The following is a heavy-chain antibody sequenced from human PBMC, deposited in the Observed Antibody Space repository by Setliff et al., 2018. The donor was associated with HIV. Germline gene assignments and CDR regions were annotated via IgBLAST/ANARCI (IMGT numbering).Heavy chain of an antibody. CDR2: IYKAGKT. D-gene: IGHD5-18*01. CDR3: AKGGYGGAYYVAGY. Sequence: GGSLRLSCEASGFRVTDTYMARVRQAPGKGLEWVTLIYKAGKTYYADFVKGRFTIARDDTKNTVSLQMTNLEPGDTAMYYCAKGGYGGAYYVAGYWGQGTKVTVSS. CDR1: GFRVTDTY. J-gene: IGHJ4*02. V-gene: IGHV3-53*01.